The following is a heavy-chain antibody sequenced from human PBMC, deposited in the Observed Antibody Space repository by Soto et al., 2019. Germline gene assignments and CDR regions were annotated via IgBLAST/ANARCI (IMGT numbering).Heavy chain of an antibody. V-gene: IGHV5-51*01. CDR1: GYSFTSYW. Sequence: GESLKISCKGSGYSFTSYWIGWGRQMPGKGLEWMGIIYPGDSNTRYSPSFQGQVTISADKSISPAYLQWSSLKASDTAMYYCARSGWRQWHWFDPWGQGTLVTVSS. D-gene: IGHD6-19*01. J-gene: IGHJ5*02. CDR2: IYPGDSNT. CDR3: ARSGWRQWHWFDP.